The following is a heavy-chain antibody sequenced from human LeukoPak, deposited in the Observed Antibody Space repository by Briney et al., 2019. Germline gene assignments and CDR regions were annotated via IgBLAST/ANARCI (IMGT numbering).Heavy chain of an antibody. D-gene: IGHD5-12*01. Sequence: GESLKISCKASGYSFTTYWVAWVRQMPGRGLEWMGIIYPGHSDTRYSPSFQGQVTISADESITTAYLQWHSLKASDTAIYYCARTPGSSDYRGYQYWYFDLSGRGTLVTVSS. CDR2: IYPGHSDT. CDR1: GYSFTTYW. J-gene: IGHJ2*01. V-gene: IGHV5-51*01. CDR3: ARTPGSSDYRGYQYWYFDL.